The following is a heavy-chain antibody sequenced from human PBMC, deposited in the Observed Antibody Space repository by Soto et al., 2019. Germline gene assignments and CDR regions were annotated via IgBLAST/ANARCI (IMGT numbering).Heavy chain of an antibody. D-gene: IGHD3-10*01. CDR3: AKGGPMVRVPRGDFDY. CDR2: ISYDGSNK. CDR1: GFTFSSYG. Sequence: QVQLVESGGGVVQPGRSLRLSCAASGFTFSSYGMHWVRQAPGKGLEWVAVISYDGSNKYYADSVKGRFTMSRDNSKNTLYLQMNGLRAGGPAVYYCAKGGPMVRVPRGDFDYWGQGTMVTVSS. V-gene: IGHV3-30*18. J-gene: IGHJ4*02.